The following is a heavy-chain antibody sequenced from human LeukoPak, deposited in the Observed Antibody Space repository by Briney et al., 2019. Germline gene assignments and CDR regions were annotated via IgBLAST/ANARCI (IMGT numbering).Heavy chain of an antibody. CDR2: IYYSGST. J-gene: IGHJ3*02. CDR1: GGSISSGGYY. D-gene: IGHD2-2*02. V-gene: IGHV4-31*03. CDR3: ARAEVVVVPAAIKMVDTASSRAFDI. Sequence: PSETLSLTCTVSGGSISSGGYYWSWIRQHPGKGLVWMGYIYYSGSTYYNPSLKSRVTISVDTSKNQFSLKLSSVTAADTAVYYCARAEVVVVPAAIKMVDTASSRAFDIWGQGTMVTVSS.